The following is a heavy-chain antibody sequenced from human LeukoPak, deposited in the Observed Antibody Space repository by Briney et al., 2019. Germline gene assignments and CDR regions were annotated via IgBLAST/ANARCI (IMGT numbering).Heavy chain of an antibody. D-gene: IGHD1-26*01. V-gene: IGHV4-34*10. CDR1: GGSFSGYY. CDR2: IYHSGST. J-gene: IGHJ6*03. CDR3: ARVSESGTYYYYMDV. Sequence: SETLSLTCAVYGGSFSGYYWSWIRQPPGKGLEWIGTIYHSGSTYYNPSLKSRITISLNTSKNQFSLRLSSITAADTAVYYCARVSESGTYYYYMDVWGKGTTVTVSS.